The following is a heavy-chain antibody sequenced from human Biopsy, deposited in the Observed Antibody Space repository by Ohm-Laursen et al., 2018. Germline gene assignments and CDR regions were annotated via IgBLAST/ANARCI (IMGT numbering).Heavy chain of an antibody. CDR1: GFSFSSYG. J-gene: IGHJ4*02. Sequence: SLRLSCAAPGFSFSSYGMHWVRQAPGKGLEWVAVISDDGRNKYYIDSVRGRFTISRDNSKNTLYLQMNNLRAEDTAVFYCAKDLRNNNWGAENWGQGTLVTVSS. CDR2: ISDDGRNK. D-gene: IGHD7-27*01. V-gene: IGHV3-30*18. CDR3: AKDLRNNNWGAEN.